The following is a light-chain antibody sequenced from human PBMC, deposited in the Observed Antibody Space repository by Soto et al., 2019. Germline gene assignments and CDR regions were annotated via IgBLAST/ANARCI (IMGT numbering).Light chain of an antibody. Sequence: QSVLTQPPSVSAAPGPKVTISCSGSSSNIGNNYVSWYQQLPGTAPKLLIYDSNKRPSGIPDRVSGSKSGTSATLGITGLPTGDEADYYCGTWDSSLSAVVFGGGTKLTVL. CDR1: SSNIGNNY. CDR3: GTWDSSLSAVV. V-gene: IGLV1-51*01. CDR2: DSN. J-gene: IGLJ2*01.